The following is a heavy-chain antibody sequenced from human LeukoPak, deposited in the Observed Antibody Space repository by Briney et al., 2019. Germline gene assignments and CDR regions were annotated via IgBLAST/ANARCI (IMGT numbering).Heavy chain of an antibody. CDR3: ARQFSSSSWDDY. V-gene: IGHV4-59*12. CDR1: GGSISSYY. J-gene: IGHJ4*02. CDR2: IYYSGRT. Sequence: SETLSLTCTVSGGSISSYYWSWIRQPPGKGVEWIGYIYYSGRTDYSPSLKSRVTISIDASENQFSLKLSSVTAADTAVYYCARQFSSSSWDDYWGQGTLVTVSS. D-gene: IGHD6-6*01.